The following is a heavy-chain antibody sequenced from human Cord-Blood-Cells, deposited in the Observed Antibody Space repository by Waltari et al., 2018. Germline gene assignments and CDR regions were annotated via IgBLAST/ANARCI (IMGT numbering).Heavy chain of an antibody. D-gene: IGHD1-26*01. CDR3: ATIGTPDAFDI. V-gene: IGHV7-4-1*02. CDR2: INTNTGTP. CDR1: GYTFTSYA. J-gene: IGHJ3*02. Sequence: QVQLVQSGSELKKPGASVKVSCKASGYTFTSYAMNWVRQAPGQGLGWMGWINTNTGTPTYAQCFTGRFVFSLDTSDSTAYLQISSLKAEDTAVYYCATIGTPDAFDIWGQGTMVTVSS.